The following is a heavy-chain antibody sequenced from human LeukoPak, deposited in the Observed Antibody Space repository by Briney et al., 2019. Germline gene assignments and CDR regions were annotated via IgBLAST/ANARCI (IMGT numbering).Heavy chain of an antibody. CDR2: IYYSGST. CDR3: ARHPTPGYCSGGSCYQEDYYYMDV. CDR1: GDSISYFY. J-gene: IGHJ6*03. D-gene: IGHD2-15*01. Sequence: SETLSLTCSVSGDSISYFYWSWIRQPPGKGLEWIGYIYYSGSTNYNPSLKSRVTISVDTSKNQFSLKLSSVTAADTAVYYCARHPTPGYCSGGSCYQEDYYYMDVWGKGTTVTISS. V-gene: IGHV4-59*08.